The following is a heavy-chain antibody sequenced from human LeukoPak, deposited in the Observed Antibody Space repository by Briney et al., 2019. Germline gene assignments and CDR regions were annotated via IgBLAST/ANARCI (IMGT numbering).Heavy chain of an antibody. J-gene: IGHJ4*02. Sequence: PSETLSLTCAVYGGSFSGYYWSWIRQPPGKGLEWIGEINHSGSTNYNPSLKSRVTISVDTSKNQFSLKLSSVTAADTAVYYCARGRDESLCRGGSCHRLDYWGQGTLVTVSS. D-gene: IGHD2-15*01. CDR1: GGSFSGYY. CDR2: INHSGST. V-gene: IGHV4-34*01. CDR3: ARGRDESLCRGGSCHRLDY.